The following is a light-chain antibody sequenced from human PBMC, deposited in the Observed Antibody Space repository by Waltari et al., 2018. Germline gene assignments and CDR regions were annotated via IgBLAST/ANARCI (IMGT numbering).Light chain of an antibody. V-gene: IGKV3-20*01. Sequence: EIMLTQSPGTLSLSPGERPTLSCKASQIIRTYLAWYQEKPGQAPRLLIYHASSRATGIPDRFSGSGSGTDFSLTISRLEPEDFAVYYCQNYVRLPATFGQGTKVEIK. CDR1: QIIRTY. CDR2: HAS. CDR3: QNYVRLPAT. J-gene: IGKJ1*01.